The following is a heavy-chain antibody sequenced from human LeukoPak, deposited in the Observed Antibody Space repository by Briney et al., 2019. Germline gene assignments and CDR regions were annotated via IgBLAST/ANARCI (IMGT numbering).Heavy chain of an antibody. D-gene: IGHD6-13*01. CDR1: GYTFIDNY. Sequence: ASVRVSCKASGYTFIDNYIHWVRRAPGQGFEWMGWINPESGVTKPAQKFQGRVTMTRDTSISTAYMELSRLRSDDTAVYYCARDSRSSPKSSPLDYWGQGTLVTVSS. V-gene: IGHV1-2*02. J-gene: IGHJ4*02. CDR2: INPESGVT. CDR3: ARDSRSSPKSSPLDY.